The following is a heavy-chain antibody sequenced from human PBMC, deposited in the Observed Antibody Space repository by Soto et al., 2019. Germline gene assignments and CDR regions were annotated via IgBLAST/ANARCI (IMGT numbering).Heavy chain of an antibody. CDR3: ATAEIDY. Sequence: EVQLVESGGGLVQPGGSLRLSCAVAGYTFGNHRMHWVRQAPGKGLEWVSRMNSDGGIINYVDSVKGRFTVSRDNAKNTLYLQMNSLRVEDTAVYYCATAEIDYWGPGILVTVS. J-gene: IGHJ4*02. CDR2: MNSDGGII. V-gene: IGHV3-74*01. CDR1: GYTFGNHR.